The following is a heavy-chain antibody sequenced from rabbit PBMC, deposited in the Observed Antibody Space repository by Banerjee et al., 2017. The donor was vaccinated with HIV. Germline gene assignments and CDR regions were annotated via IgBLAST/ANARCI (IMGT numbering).Heavy chain of an antibody. CDR3: ASYAGYAGYGYAKDAFDP. Sequence: QEQLEESGGDLVKPEGSLTLTCTASGFSFSSSYWICWVRQAPGKGLEWIGCIYTGSGSTYDASWAKGRFTISKTSSTTVTLQMTSLTAADTATYFCASYAGYAGYGYAKDAFDPWGQGTLVTVS. CDR1: GFSFSSSYW. D-gene: IGHD6-1*01. CDR2: IYTGSGST. V-gene: IGHV1S45*01. J-gene: IGHJ2*01.